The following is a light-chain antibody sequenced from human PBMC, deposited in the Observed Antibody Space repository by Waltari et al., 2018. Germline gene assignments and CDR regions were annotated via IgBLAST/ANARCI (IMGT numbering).Light chain of an antibody. CDR3: QSFDSSLNAVL. J-gene: IGLJ2*01. V-gene: IGLV1-40*01. Sequence: QSVLTQPPSVSGAPGQRVTISCTGSSSNIGAGYDVHWYQQFPGTAPKLLIYHNSNRPSGVPDLFSGSKPGTSASLAITGLLAEDEADYYCQSFDSSLNAVLFGGGTKLTVL. CDR1: SSNIGAGYD. CDR2: HNS.